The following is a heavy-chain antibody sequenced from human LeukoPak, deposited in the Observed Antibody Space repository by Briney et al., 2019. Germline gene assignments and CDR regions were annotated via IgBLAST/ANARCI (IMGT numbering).Heavy chain of an antibody. D-gene: IGHD3-22*01. J-gene: IGHJ4*02. V-gene: IGHV4-34*01. CDR2: INHSGST. CDR3: TTLGEYYDSSGYYYN. CDR1: GGSFSGFY. Sequence: SETLSLTCAVYGGSFSGFYWSWIRQPPGKGLEWIGEINHSGSTYYNPSLKSRVTISEDTSKNQFSLKLTSVTAADTAVYYCTTLGEYYDSSGYYYNWGQGTLVTVSS.